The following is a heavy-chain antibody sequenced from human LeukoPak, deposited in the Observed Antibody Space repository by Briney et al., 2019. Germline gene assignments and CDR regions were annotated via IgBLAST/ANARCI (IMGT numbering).Heavy chain of an antibody. Sequence: PSETLSLTCAVYGGSFSGYYWSWIRQPPGKGLEWIGEINHSGSTNYNPSLKSRVTISVDTSKNQFSLKLSSVTAADTAVYYCARDRGYTYGHPLDYWGQGTLVTVSS. D-gene: IGHD5-18*01. V-gene: IGHV4-34*01. CDR3: ARDRGYTYGHPLDY. CDR1: GGSFSGYY. J-gene: IGHJ4*02. CDR2: INHSGST.